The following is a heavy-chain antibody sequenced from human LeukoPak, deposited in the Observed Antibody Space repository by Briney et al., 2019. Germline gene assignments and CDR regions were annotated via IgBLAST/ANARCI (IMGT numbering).Heavy chain of an antibody. CDR2: IIPIFGIA. Sequence: ASVKVSCKASGGTFSSYAISWVRQAPGQGLEWMGRIIPIFGIANYAQKFQGRVTITADKSTSTAYMELSSLRSEDTAVYYCAGTAPMSNYGSGSYYLDYWGQGTLVTVSS. CDR1: GGTFSSYA. D-gene: IGHD3-10*01. CDR3: AGTAPMSNYGSGSYYLDY. V-gene: IGHV1-69*04. J-gene: IGHJ4*02.